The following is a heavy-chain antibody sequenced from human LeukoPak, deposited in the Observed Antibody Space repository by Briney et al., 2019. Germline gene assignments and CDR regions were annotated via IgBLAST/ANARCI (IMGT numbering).Heavy chain of an antibody. CDR1: GYTFTGYY. J-gene: IGHJ2*01. V-gene: IGHV1-2*02. D-gene: IGHD6-13*01. CDR3: ARGSSRWIVWYFDL. Sequence: GASVKVSCKTSGYTFTGYYMHWVRQAPGQGLEWMGLINPNSGGTKYAQKFQGRVTMTRDTSISTAYLELRRMRFSATAVYDCARGSSRWIVWYFDLWGRGTLVTVSS. CDR2: INPNSGGT.